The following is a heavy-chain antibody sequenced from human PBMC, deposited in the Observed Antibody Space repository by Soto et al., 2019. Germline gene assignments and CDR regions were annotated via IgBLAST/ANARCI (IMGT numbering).Heavy chain of an antibody. D-gene: IGHD2-15*01. CDR3: ARDSGDIVVVVAATEGYYGMDV. V-gene: IGHV3-30-3*01. CDR1: GFTFISYA. Sequence: PGWSLRLACASSGFTFISYAMHWVRQAPGKGLEWVAVISYDGSNKYYADSVKGRFTISRDNSKNTLYLQMNSLRAEDTAVYYCARDSGDIVVVVAATEGYYGMDVWGQGTTVTVSS. CDR2: ISYDGSNK. J-gene: IGHJ6*02.